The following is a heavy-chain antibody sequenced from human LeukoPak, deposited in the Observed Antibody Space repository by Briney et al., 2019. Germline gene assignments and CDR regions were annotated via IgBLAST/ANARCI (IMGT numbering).Heavy chain of an antibody. Sequence: GGSLRLSCAASGFTFSSAWMSWVRQGPGKGLEWVGRMKSKTEAGTTDYAAPVKGRFTISRDDSRNTLYLQMNSLRVEDTAVYYCAKDPNFDYWGQGTLVTVSS. V-gene: IGHV3-15*01. CDR2: MKSKTEAGTT. CDR1: GFTFSSAW. J-gene: IGHJ4*02. CDR3: AKDPNFDY.